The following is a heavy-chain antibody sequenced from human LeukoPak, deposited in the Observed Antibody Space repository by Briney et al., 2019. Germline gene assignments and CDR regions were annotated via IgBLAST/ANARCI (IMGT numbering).Heavy chain of an antibody. Sequence: SETLSLTCAVYGGSFSGYYWSWIRQPPGKGLEWIGEINHSGSTNYNPSLKSRVTISVDTSKNQFSLKLSSVTAADTAVYYCAREGDSSVKSAFDIWGQGTMVTVSS. CDR3: AREGDSSVKSAFDI. J-gene: IGHJ3*02. CDR1: GGSFSGYY. CDR2: INHSGST. D-gene: IGHD3-22*01. V-gene: IGHV4-34*01.